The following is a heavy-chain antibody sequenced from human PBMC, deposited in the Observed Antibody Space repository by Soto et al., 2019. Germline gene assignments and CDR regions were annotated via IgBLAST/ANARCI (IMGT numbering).Heavy chain of an antibody. CDR1: GYTFTSYP. V-gene: IGHV1-8*02. CDR2: MNPNSGNT. Sequence: ASVKVSCKASGYTFTSYPIHWVRQATGQGLEWMGWMNPNSGNTGYAQKFQGRVTMTRNTSISTAYMELSSLRSEDTAVYYCARDKVGAIDYWGQGTLVTVSS. CDR3: ARDKVGAIDY. J-gene: IGHJ4*02. D-gene: IGHD1-26*01.